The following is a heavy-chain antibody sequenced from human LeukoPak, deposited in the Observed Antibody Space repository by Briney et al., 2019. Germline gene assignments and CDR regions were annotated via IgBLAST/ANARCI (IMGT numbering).Heavy chain of an antibody. Sequence: GGSLRLSCAASGFTFSSYAMNWVRQAPGKGLEWVSVISGSGGTTYYADSVKGRFTISRDNSKNTLYLQMNSLRAEDTAVYYCAKDRLPGITIFGVATDYWGKGTLVTVSS. J-gene: IGHJ4*02. V-gene: IGHV3-23*01. CDR1: GFTFSSYA. CDR2: ISGSGGTT. D-gene: IGHD3-3*01. CDR3: AKDRLPGITIFGVATDY.